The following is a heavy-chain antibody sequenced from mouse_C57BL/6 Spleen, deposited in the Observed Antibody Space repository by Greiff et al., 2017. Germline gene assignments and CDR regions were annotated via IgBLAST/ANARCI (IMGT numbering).Heavy chain of an antibody. CDR3: ARGGYDYWYFGG. CDR1: GYTFTSYW. J-gene: IGHJ1*03. D-gene: IGHD2-12*01. CDR2: IYPSDSET. Sequence: QVQLQQPGAELVRPGSSVKLSCKASGYTFTSYWMDWVKQRPGQGLEWIGNIYPSDSETHYNPKFKDKATLTVDKSSSTAYVQLSSLTSEDSAVYYCARGGYDYWYFGGWGTGTTVTVAS. V-gene: IGHV1-61*01.